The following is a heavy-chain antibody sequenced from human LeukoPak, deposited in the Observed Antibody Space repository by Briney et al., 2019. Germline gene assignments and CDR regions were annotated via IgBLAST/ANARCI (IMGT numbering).Heavy chain of an antibody. V-gene: IGHV1-18*01. D-gene: IGHD4-17*01. CDR1: GYTFTSYG. CDR2: ISAYNGNT. CDR3: ARDGVTTVSDYYYYMDV. J-gene: IGHJ6*03. Sequence: ASVKVSCKASGYTFTSYGISWVRQAPGQGVEWMGWISAYNGNTNYAQKLQGRVTMTTDTSTSTAYMELRSLRSDDTAVYYCARDGVTTVSDYYYYMDVWGKGTTVTVSS.